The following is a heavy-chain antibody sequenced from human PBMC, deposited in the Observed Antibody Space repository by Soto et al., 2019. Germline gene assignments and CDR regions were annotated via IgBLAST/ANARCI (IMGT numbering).Heavy chain of an antibody. CDR2: IYYSGIT. CDR1: GGSISSYY. D-gene: IGHD1-20*01. CDR3: ARYKSNYYYGMDV. Sequence: SETLSLTCTVSGGSISSYYWSWIRQPPGKGLEWIGYIYYSGITNYDPSLKSRVTISVDTSKNQFSLKLSSVTAADTAVYYCARYKSNYYYGMDVWGQGTTVTVSS. V-gene: IGHV4-59*01. J-gene: IGHJ6*02.